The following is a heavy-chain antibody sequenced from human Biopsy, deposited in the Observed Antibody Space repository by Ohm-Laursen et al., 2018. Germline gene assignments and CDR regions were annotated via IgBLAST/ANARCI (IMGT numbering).Heavy chain of an antibody. J-gene: IGHJ1*01. D-gene: IGHD3-9*01. CDR2: NTPILGTG. V-gene: IGHV1-69*06. CDR1: GGTFSNYG. Sequence: SSVKVSCNVPGGTFSNYGVNWVRQAPGQGLEWLGGNTPILGTGNYAQKFQDRVTVAADTSTSTATMELRSLRSDDTAVYYCATKLTGYFHHWGQGTLVIVSS. CDR3: ATKLTGYFHH.